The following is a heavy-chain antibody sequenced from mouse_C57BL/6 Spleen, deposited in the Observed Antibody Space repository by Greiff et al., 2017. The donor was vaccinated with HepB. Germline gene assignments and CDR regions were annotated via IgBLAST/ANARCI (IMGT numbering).Heavy chain of an antibody. CDR2: INYDGSST. V-gene: IGHV5-16*01. D-gene: IGHD6-2*01. CDR1: GFTFSDYY. CDR3: AREGLSEGRRWYFDV. Sequence: EVQVVESEGGLVQPGSSMKLSCTASGFTFSDYYMAWVRQVPEKGLEWVANINYDGSSTYYLDSLKSRFIISRDNAKNILYLQMSSLKSEDTATYYCAREGLSEGRRWYFDVWGTGTTVTVSS. J-gene: IGHJ1*03.